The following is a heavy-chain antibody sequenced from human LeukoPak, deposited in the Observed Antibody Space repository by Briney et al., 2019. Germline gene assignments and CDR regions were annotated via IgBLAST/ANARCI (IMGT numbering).Heavy chain of an antibody. Sequence: ASVRVSCKASGYIFRSYGLSWVRQAPGQGLEWLGWISCYNGETRYEQNLQGRVTLTTDTSTTTAYMELRSLRSDDTAVYYCARDKAYYYDSSGDYWGQGTLVTVSS. D-gene: IGHD3-22*01. J-gene: IGHJ4*02. CDR1: GYIFRSYG. CDR3: ARDKAYYYDSSGDY. V-gene: IGHV1-18*01. CDR2: ISCYNGET.